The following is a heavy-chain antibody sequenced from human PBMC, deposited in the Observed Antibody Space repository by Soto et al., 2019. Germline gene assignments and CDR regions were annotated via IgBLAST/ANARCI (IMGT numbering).Heavy chain of an antibody. V-gene: IGHV3-7*03. CDR2: IRPDGSET. Sequence: EVQLVQSGGGLVQPGGSLRLSCVGSGFTFTDFYMNWVRQAPGKGLEWVANIRPDGSETNYVESVKGRFTTSRDNAKNSLFLQMNSLRADDTAVCYCAGWGGHDYNYWGQGILVTVSS. D-gene: IGHD4-4*01. J-gene: IGHJ4*02. CDR3: AGWGGHDYNY. CDR1: GFTFTDFY.